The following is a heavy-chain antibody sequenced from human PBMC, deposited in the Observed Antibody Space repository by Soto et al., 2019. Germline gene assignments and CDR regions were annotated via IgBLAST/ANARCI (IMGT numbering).Heavy chain of an antibody. CDR3: ARTSAAGKYYYGMDV. CDR2: IYPGDSDT. V-gene: IGHV5-51*01. Sequence: GESLKISCKASGYSFTNYWIGWVRQMPGKGLEWMGIIYPGDSDTRYSPSFQGQVTISADKSIGTAYLQWSSLKASDTAMYYCARTSAAGKYYYGMDVWGQGTTVTVSS. J-gene: IGHJ6*02. D-gene: IGHD6-13*01. CDR1: GYSFTNYW.